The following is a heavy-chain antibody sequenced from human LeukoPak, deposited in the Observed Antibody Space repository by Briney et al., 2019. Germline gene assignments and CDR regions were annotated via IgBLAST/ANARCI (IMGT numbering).Heavy chain of an antibody. V-gene: IGHV3-30*19. CDR1: GFTFSSYG. J-gene: IGHJ6*02. CDR3: ARGQGYYGMDV. CDR2: IWYDGSNK. Sequence: HTGRSLRLSCAASGFTFSSYGMHWVRQAPGKGLEWVAVIWYDGSNKYYADSVKGRFTISRDNSENTLYLQMNSLRAEDTAVYYCARGQGYYGMDVWGQGTTVTVSS.